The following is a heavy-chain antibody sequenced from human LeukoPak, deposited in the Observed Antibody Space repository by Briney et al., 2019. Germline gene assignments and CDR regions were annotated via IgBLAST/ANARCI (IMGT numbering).Heavy chain of an antibody. CDR1: GYTFTGYY. D-gene: IGHD2-8*01. CDR3: ARQINGVCYY. CDR2: INPKSGAT. V-gene: IGHV1-2*02. J-gene: IGHJ4*02. Sequence: GASVKVSCKASGYTFTGYYIHWVRQAPGQGLEWMGWINPKSGATSYAQKFQGRVTLTRDTSISTVYMELSSLRSDDTAVYYCARQINGVCYYWGQGTLVAVSS.